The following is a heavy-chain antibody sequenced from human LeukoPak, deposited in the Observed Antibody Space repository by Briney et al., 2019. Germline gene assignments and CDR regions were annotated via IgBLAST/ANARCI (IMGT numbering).Heavy chain of an antibody. V-gene: IGHV4-59*01. CDR2: IYYSGST. D-gene: IGHD5/OR15-5a*01. CDR1: GGSISSYY. Sequence: PSETLSLTCTVSGGSISSYYWSWIRQPPGKGLEWIGYIYYSGSTNYNPSLKSRVTISVDTSKNQFSLKLSSVTAADTAVYYCARGASTDLDLWGRGTLVTVSS. J-gene: IGHJ2*01. CDR3: ARGASTDLDL.